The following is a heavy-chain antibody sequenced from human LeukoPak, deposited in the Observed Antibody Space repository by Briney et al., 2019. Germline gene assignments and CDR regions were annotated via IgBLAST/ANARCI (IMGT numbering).Heavy chain of an antibody. CDR3: AREGRNEVYAIYYYYYMDV. V-gene: IGHV3-7*01. CDR1: GFTFSSYA. J-gene: IGHJ6*03. CDR2: IKQDGSEK. Sequence: GGSLRLSCAASGFTFSSYAMHWVRQAPGKGLEWVANIKQDGSEKYYVDSVKGRFTISRDNAKNSLYLQMNSLRAEDTAVYYCAREGRNEVYAIYYYYYMDVWGKGTTVTVSS. D-gene: IGHD2-8*01.